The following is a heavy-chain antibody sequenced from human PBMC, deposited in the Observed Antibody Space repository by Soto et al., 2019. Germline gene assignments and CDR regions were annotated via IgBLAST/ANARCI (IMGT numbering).Heavy chain of an antibody. Sequence: MQMVESGGGSVQPGGSLRLSCAASGFPFSHYWMHWVRQTPGKGLVWVSRINPAGTITNYADSVEGRFTISRDNADSALFLQKNSLSAEDTAIYYCISDTFGLRDTWGQGTLVTVSS. CDR3: ISDTFGLRDT. J-gene: IGHJ5*02. CDR2: INPAGTIT. CDR1: GFPFSHYW. V-gene: IGHV3-74*01. D-gene: IGHD3-16*01.